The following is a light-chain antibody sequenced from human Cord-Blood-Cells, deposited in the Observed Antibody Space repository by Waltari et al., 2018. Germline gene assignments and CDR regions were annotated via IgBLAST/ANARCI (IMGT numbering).Light chain of an antibody. CDR2: DVS. CDR3: SSYTSSSTYV. CDR1: SSDVGGYNY. J-gene: IGLJ1*01. Sequence: QSALTQPASVSGSPGQSITISCTGTSSDVGGYNYVSWYQQHPGKAPKLMIYDVSKRPSGVSNRFSGSKSGTTASLTISGLQAEDEADYYCSSYTSSSTYVFGTGPKVTVL. V-gene: IGLV2-14*01.